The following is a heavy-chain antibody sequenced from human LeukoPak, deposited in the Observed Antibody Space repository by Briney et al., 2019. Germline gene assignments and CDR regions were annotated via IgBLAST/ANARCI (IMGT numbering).Heavy chain of an antibody. CDR2: ISSSSSYI. Sequence: PGGSLRLSCAASGFTFSSYSMNWVRQAPGKGLEWVSFISSSSSYIYYADSVKGRFTISRDNAKNSLYLQMNSLRAEDTAVYYCARDRATRVRGVLAQPKPDPWGQGTLVTVSS. D-gene: IGHD3-10*01. V-gene: IGHV3-21*01. CDR3: ARDRATRVRGVLAQPKPDP. J-gene: IGHJ5*02. CDR1: GFTFSSYS.